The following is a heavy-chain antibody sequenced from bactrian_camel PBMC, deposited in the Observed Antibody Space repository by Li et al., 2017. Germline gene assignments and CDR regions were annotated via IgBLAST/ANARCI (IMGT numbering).Heavy chain of an antibody. J-gene: IGHJ4*01. CDR2: FDSDGTI. Sequence: DVQLVESGGGSVQSGGSLRLSCEFSGYFGSYCMGWFRQAPGKLREGVAGFDSDGTIEYADSAKGRFTLAQDNAKNTLYLQMNDLQREDTAMYYCGAGPCPATAVYTIDDWGPGTQVTVS. V-gene: IGHV3S10*01. CDR3: GAGPCPATAVYTIDD. D-gene: IGHD2*01. CDR1: GYFGSYC.